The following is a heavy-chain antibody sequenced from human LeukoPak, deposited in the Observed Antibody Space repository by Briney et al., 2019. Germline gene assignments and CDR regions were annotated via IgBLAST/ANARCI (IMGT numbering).Heavy chain of an antibody. Sequence: GGSLRLSCAASGITFSDHYMSWIRQAPGKGLEWLSYISSGGDSIYYADSVKGRFTISRDNAKNSVSLQMNSLRAEDAAVYYCASGSYGSGFYYFYYMDVWGKGTTVTVSS. V-gene: IGHV3-11*04. CDR3: ASGSYGSGFYYFYYMDV. D-gene: IGHD3-10*01. CDR1: GITFSDHY. CDR2: ISSGGDSI. J-gene: IGHJ6*03.